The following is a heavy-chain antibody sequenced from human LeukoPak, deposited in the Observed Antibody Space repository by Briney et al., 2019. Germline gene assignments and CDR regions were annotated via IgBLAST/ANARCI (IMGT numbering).Heavy chain of an antibody. J-gene: IGHJ2*01. Sequence: SETLSLTCTVSGGSVNNGNHYWTWIRQPPGKGLEWIGYIYYSGSTYYNPSLKSQLTISIDTSKNQFSLKLTSVTAADTAVYYCARAGYCSGSTCYSWFFDLWGRGTLVTVSS. V-gene: IGHV4-30-4*01. CDR1: GGSVNNGNHY. CDR3: ARAGYCSGSTCYSWFFDL. D-gene: IGHD2-15*01. CDR2: IYYSGST.